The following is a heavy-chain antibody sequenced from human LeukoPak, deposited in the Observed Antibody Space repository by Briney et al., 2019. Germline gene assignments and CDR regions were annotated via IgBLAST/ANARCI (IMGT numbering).Heavy chain of an antibody. Sequence: SGTLSVTCAEPGGSFSGYLWCWMRACLEGGLEWIGEINNSGTTNYNPSLNSRVTISEDTSKIQFYLNLSSETAADTAVYYCARRYYYNLGSFPFDFWGQGTLVTVSS. CDR1: GGSFSGYL. CDR2: INNSGTT. D-gene: IGHD3-10*01. J-gene: IGHJ4*02. V-gene: IGHV4-34*01. CDR3: ARRYYYNLGSFPFDF.